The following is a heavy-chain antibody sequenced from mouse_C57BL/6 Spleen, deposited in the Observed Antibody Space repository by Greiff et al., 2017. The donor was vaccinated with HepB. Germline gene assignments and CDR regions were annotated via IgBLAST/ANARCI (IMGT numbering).Heavy chain of an antibody. Sequence: EVKLMESGEGLVKPGGSLKLSCAASGFTFSSYAMSWVRQTPEKRLEWVAYISSGGDYIYYADTVKGRFTISRDNARNTLYLQMSSLKSEDTAMYYCTRADGYYEWFAYWGQGTLVTVSA. CDR1: GFTFSSYA. J-gene: IGHJ3*01. CDR3: TRADGYYEWFAY. CDR2: ISSGGDYI. V-gene: IGHV5-9-1*02. D-gene: IGHD2-3*01.